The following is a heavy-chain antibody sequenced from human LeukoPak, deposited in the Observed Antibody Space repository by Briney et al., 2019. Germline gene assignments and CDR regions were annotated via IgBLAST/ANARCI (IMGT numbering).Heavy chain of an antibody. D-gene: IGHD1-1*01. CDR1: GFTLSSYG. J-gene: IGHJ4*02. V-gene: IGHV3-30*02. Sequence: GGSLRLSCAASGFTLSSYGMHWVRQAPGKGLKWVAFIRYDGSNKYYADSVKGRFTISRDNSKNTLYLQMNSLRAEDTAVYYCAKEQLYSAPFDYWGQGTLVTVSS. CDR2: IRYDGSNK. CDR3: AKEQLYSAPFDY.